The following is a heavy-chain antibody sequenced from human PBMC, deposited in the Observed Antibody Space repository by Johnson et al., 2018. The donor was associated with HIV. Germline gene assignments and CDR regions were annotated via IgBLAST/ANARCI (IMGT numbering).Heavy chain of an antibody. D-gene: IGHD1-1*01. J-gene: IGHJ3*02. V-gene: IGHV3-23*04. CDR3: AKGSLGTPAFDI. CDR1: GFTFSSFG. CDR2: ISGSGGST. Sequence: VQLVESGGGVVQPGRSVRVSCAASGFTFSSFGMHWVRQAPGKGLEWVSAISGSGGSTYYADSVKGRFTISRDNSKNTLYLQMNSLRAEDTAVYYCAKGSLGTPAFDIWGQGTMVTVSS.